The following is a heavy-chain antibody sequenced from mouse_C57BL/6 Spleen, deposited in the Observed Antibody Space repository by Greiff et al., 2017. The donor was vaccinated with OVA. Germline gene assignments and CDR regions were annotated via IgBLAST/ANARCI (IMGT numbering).Heavy chain of an antibody. D-gene: IGHD1-1*01. J-gene: IGHJ4*01. Sequence: QVQLQQPGAELVKPGASVKLSCKASGYTFTSYWMHWVKQRPGQGLEWIGMIHPNSGSTNYNEKFKSKATLTVDKSSSTAYMQLSSLTSEDSAVYYCARGGTTVVDYYAMDYWGQGTSVTVSS. CDR1: GYTFTSYW. V-gene: IGHV1-64*01. CDR3: ARGGTTVVDYYAMDY. CDR2: IHPNSGST.